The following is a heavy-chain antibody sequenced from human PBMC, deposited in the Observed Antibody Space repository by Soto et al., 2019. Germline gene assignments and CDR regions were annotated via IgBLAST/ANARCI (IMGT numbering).Heavy chain of an antibody. D-gene: IGHD5-12*01. J-gene: IGHJ4*02. CDR1: GFSISDAW. CDR3: ATDYDARGF. V-gene: IGHV3-15*07. Sequence: EVQLVESGGGLVKPGESLRLSCTVSGFSISDAWMNWVRQAPGKGLEWVGRIKSKTSGGTIDHAAPVQGRFTISRDDSKNTLYLQMNSLKTEDTAVYYCATDYDARGFWGQGTLVTVSA. CDR2: IKSKTSGGTI.